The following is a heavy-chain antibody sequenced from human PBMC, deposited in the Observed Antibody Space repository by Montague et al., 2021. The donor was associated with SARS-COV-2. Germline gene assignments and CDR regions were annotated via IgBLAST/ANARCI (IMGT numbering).Heavy chain of an antibody. D-gene: IGHD3-22*01. CDR2: IYYSGST. V-gene: IGHV4-59*01. Sequence: ETLSLTCTVSGGSISSYYWSWIRQPPGKGLEWIGYIYYSGSTNYNPSLKSRVTISVDTSKNQFSLKVRSVTAADTAVYYCARGDYYDSTGYYDYWGQGTLVTVPS. CDR3: ARGDYYDSTGYYDY. CDR1: GGSISSYY. J-gene: IGHJ4*01.